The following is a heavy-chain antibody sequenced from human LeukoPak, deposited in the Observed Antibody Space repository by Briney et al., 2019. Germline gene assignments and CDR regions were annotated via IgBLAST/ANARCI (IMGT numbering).Heavy chain of an antibody. CDR3: WGYYCIGDSCYRTNWLDP. J-gene: IGHJ5*02. D-gene: IGHD2-15*01. V-gene: IGHV4-59*01. CDR2: IYYNGNT. CDR1: GGSISGYY. Sequence: PSETLSLTCTVYGGSISGYYWSWNRQPPGKGLEWIGYIYYNGNTNYNASLKGRVTISLDNPQNQFSLNLNSVTAAAPALYYCWGYYCIGDSCYRTNWLDPCGQGTLVVVSS.